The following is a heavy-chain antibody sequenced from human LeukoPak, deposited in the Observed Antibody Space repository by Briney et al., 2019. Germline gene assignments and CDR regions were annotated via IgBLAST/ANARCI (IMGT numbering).Heavy chain of an antibody. Sequence: AGGSLRLSCAASGFTFDDYAMHWVRHAPGKGLEWVSGISWNSGSIGYADSVKGRFTISRDNAKNSLYLQMNSLRAEDTALYYCAKDSSFYGMDVWGQGTTVTVSS. CDR1: GFTFDDYA. J-gene: IGHJ6*02. CDR3: AKDSSFYGMDV. CDR2: ISWNSGSI. V-gene: IGHV3-9*01. D-gene: IGHD6-6*01.